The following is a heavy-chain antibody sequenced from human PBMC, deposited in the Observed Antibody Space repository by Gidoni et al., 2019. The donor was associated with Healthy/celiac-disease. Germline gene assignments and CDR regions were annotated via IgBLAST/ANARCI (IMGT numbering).Heavy chain of an antibody. CDR2: IGTAGDP. J-gene: IGHJ2*01. Sequence: EVQLVESGGGLVQPGGSLRLSCAASGFTFSSHDMHWVRQATGKGLEWVSAIGTAGDPYYPGSVKGRFTISRENAKNSLYLQMNSLRAGDTAVYYCARAVAGYWYFDLWGRGTLVTVSS. CDR1: GFTFSSHD. CDR3: ARAVAGYWYFDL. D-gene: IGHD6-19*01. V-gene: IGHV3-13*05.